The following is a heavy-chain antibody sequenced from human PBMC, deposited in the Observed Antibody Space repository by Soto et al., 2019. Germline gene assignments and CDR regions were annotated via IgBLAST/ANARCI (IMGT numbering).Heavy chain of an antibody. V-gene: IGHV2-5*02. CDR2: IYWDDDK. CDR1: GFSLSTSGVG. J-gene: IGHJ6*03. D-gene: IGHD4-17*01. Sequence: QNTLKESGPTLVKPTQTLTLTCTFSGFSLSTSGVGVGWIRQPPGKALEWLALIYWDDDKRYSPSLKSRLTITKDTSKNQVVLTMTNMDPVDTATYYCAHSPHTVTRPDYYYMDVWGKGTTVTVSS. CDR3: AHSPHTVTRPDYYYMDV.